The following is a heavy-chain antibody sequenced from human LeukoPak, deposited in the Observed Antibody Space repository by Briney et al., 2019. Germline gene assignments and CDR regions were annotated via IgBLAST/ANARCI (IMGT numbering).Heavy chain of an antibody. D-gene: IGHD4-17*01. CDR2: ISGVGSNT. CDR3: TRPSDGDYVGFDY. Sequence: PGGSLRLSCAASGFTFSNYAMTWVRQAPGKGLEWVSVISGVGSNTDYADSVKGRFTISRDNSKNTLYLQMNSLITEDTAVYFCTRPSDGDYVGFDYWGQGTLVTVSS. J-gene: IGHJ4*02. CDR1: GFTFSNYA. V-gene: IGHV3-23*01.